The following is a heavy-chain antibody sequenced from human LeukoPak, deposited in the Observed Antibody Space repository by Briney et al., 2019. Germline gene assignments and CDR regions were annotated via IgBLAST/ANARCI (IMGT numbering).Heavy chain of an antibody. CDR3: TRGIWELPFDY. Sequence: GGSLRLSCAASGFTFSSYWMSWVRQAPGKGLEWVANIKQDGSEKYYVDSVKGRFTISRDNARNSVYLQMNSLRAEDTAMYYCTRGIWELPFDYWGQGTLVTVSS. CDR2: IKQDGSEK. V-gene: IGHV3-7*01. D-gene: IGHD3-10*01. J-gene: IGHJ4*02. CDR1: GFTFSSYW.